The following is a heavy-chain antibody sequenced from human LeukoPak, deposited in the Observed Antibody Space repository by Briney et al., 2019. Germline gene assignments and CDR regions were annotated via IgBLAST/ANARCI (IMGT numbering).Heavy chain of an antibody. D-gene: IGHD3-10*01. CDR3: AREDGSGSYYLYYFDY. V-gene: IGHV3-21*01. J-gene: IGHJ4*02. Sequence: GGSLRLSCAASGFTFSGNSMNWVRQAPGKGLEWVSSISSSSSYIYYADSVKGRFTISRDNAKNSLYLQMNSLRAEDTAVYYCAREDGSGSYYLYYFDYWGQGTLVTVSS. CDR2: ISSSSSYI. CDR1: GFTFSGNS.